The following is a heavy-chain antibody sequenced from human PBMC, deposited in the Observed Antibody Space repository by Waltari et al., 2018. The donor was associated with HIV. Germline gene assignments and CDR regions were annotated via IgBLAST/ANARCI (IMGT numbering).Heavy chain of an antibody. CDR1: GGSISSVGFY. CDR3: ARDYGSGRGGGMDV. CDR2: IYYTGST. J-gene: IGHJ6*02. Sequence: QVQLQESGPGLVKPSQTLSLTCTVSGGSISSVGFYWSWIRQHPGKGLEWIGNIYYTGSTYYNPSLKSRVTISIDTSNNQFSLNLSSVTAADTAVYYCARDYGSGRGGGMDVWGQGTTVTVSS. D-gene: IGHD3-10*01. V-gene: IGHV4-31*03.